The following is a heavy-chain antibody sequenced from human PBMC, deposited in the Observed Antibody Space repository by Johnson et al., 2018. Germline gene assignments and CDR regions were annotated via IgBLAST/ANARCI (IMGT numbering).Heavy chain of an antibody. D-gene: IGHD6-19*01. J-gene: IGHJ4*02. CDR3: TTHAVTGLHFFDY. Sequence: EVQLLETGGDLVQPGGSLRLSCAASGFAFNVSAMHWVRQASGRGLEWIGRILNKINNYATTYAESVKSRFTISRDDSKNRAYLQMNSLKAEDTAVYYCTTHAVTGLHFFDYWGQGSLVTVSS. CDR1: GFAFNVSA. CDR2: ILNKINNYAT. V-gene: IGHV3-73*02.